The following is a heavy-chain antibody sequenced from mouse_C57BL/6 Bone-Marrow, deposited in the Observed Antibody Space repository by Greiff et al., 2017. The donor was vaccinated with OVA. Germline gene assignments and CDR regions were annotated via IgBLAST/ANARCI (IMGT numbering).Heavy chain of an antibody. CDR3: ASRIYYGYDDYFDY. D-gene: IGHD2-2*01. CDR1: GFNITDYY. CDR2: IDPEDGGT. J-gene: IGHJ2*01. Sequence: VHVKQSGAELVKPGASVKLSCTAPGFNITDYYMRWVKQRTEQGLEWIGRIDPEDGGTKYAPKFQGKATLTVDTSSNTAYLQLSSLTSEDTDVYYCASRIYYGYDDYFDYWGQGTTLTVSS. V-gene: IGHV14-2*01.